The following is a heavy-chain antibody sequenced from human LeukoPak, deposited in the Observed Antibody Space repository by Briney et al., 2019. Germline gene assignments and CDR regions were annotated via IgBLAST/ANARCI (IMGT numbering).Heavy chain of an antibody. J-gene: IGHJ4*02. CDR3: ARDSSGWYRYYFDC. CDR2: ISAYNGNT. V-gene: IGHV1-18*01. CDR1: GYTFTSYG. Sequence: ASVKVSCKASGYTFTSYGISWVRQAPGQRLEWMGWISAYNGNTNYAQKLQGRVTMTTDTSTSTAYMELRSLRSDDTAVYYCARDSSGWYRYYFDCWGQGTLVTVSS. D-gene: IGHD6-19*01.